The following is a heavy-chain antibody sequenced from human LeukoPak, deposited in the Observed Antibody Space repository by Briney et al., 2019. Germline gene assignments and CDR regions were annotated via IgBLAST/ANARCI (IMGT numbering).Heavy chain of an antibody. CDR3: ARDRRGSGWYAFDI. Sequence: SETLSLTCTVSGGSISSYYWSWIRQPAGEGLEWIGRIYTSGSTNYNPSLKSRVTMPVDTSKNQFSLKLSSVTAADTAVYYCARDRRGSGWYAFDIWGQGTMVTVSS. D-gene: IGHD6-19*01. CDR1: GGSISSYY. J-gene: IGHJ3*02. V-gene: IGHV4-4*07. CDR2: IYTSGST.